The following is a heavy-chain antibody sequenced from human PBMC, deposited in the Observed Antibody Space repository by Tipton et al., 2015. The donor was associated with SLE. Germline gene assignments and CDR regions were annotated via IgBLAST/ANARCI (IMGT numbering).Heavy chain of an antibody. Sequence: LRLSCTVSGGSISSYYWSWIRQPPGKGLEWIGYKSYRGSAHYNPSLRSRVTISVDTSKNQFSLKLSSVTAADTAVYYCARAELGSDAFDIWGQGTMVTVSS. CDR2: KSYRGSA. CDR3: ARAELGSDAFDI. V-gene: IGHV4-59*08. CDR1: GGSISSYY. J-gene: IGHJ3*02. D-gene: IGHD7-27*01.